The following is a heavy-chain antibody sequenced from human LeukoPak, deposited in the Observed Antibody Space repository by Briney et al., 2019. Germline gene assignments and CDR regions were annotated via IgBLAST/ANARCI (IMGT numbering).Heavy chain of an antibody. V-gene: IGHV3-23*01. Sequence: PGGSLRLSCAASGFTFTSYAMSWVRQAPGKGLEWVSAISGSGGSTYYADSVKGRFTISRDNSKNTLYLQMNSLRAEDTAVYYCAKDDYDGNSGWFDPWGQGTLVTVSS. J-gene: IGHJ5*02. CDR1: GFTFTSYA. CDR3: AKDDYDGNSGWFDP. CDR2: ISGSGGST. D-gene: IGHD4-23*01.